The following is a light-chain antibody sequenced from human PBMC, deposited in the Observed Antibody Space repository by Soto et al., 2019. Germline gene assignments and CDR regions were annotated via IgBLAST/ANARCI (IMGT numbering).Light chain of an antibody. J-gene: IGKJ1*01. CDR3: QQYHNSPPT. Sequence: EIVLTQSPATLSLSPGERATLSCRASQSVSSSYLAWYQRKPGQAPRLLIYGASSRATGIPDRFSGGGSGTDFTLTIGRLEPEDFAVYYCQQYHNSPPTFGQGTKVDIK. V-gene: IGKV3-20*01. CDR2: GAS. CDR1: QSVSSSY.